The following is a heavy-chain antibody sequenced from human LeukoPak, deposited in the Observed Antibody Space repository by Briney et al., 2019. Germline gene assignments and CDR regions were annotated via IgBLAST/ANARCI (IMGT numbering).Heavy chain of an antibody. CDR2: INDGGNT. Sequence: SETLSLTCTVSGCSIRSYSWNWIRQPPGKGLEWIGCINDGGNTVYNPSLMSRVTISEDTSTNQFSLKVSSVTAADTAVYYCARDLRWDDYTNYGPLNWFGPWGQGTLVTVSS. CDR1: GCSIRSYS. J-gene: IGHJ5*02. V-gene: IGHV4-59*01. CDR3: ARDLRWDDYTNYGPLNWFGP. D-gene: IGHD4-11*01.